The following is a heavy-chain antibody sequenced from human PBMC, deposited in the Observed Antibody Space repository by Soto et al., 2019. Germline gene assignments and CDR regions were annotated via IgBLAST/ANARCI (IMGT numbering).Heavy chain of an antibody. J-gene: IGHJ4*02. Sequence: VKVYCKASGGTFSSYTISWVRQAPGQGLEWMGRIIPILGIANYAQKFQGRVTITADKSTSTAYMELSSLRSEDTAVYYCARDHGIEAAGTVDYWGQGTLVTVSS. V-gene: IGHV1-69*10. CDR2: IIPILGIA. CDR1: GGTFSSYT. D-gene: IGHD6-13*01. CDR3: ARDHGIEAAGTVDY.